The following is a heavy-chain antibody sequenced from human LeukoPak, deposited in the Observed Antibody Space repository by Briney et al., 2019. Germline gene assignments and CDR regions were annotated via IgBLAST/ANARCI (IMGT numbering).Heavy chain of an antibody. D-gene: IGHD4-17*01. CDR2: IIPIFGTA. Sequence: ASVKVSCKASGGTFSSHAISWVRQAPGQGLEWMGRIIPIFGTANYAQKFQGRVTITTDESTSTAYMELSSLRSEDTAVYYCARVGDDYGDYAYWGQGTLVTVSS. J-gene: IGHJ4*02. CDR3: ARVGDDYGDYAY. V-gene: IGHV1-69*05. CDR1: GGTFSSHA.